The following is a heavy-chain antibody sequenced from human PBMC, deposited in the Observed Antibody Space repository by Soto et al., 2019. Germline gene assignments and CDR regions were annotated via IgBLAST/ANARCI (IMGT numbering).Heavy chain of an antibody. CDR3: TTDRGGRPYYYGMDV. V-gene: IGHV3-15*01. CDR2: IKSKTDGGTT. J-gene: IGHJ6*02. D-gene: IGHD2-15*01. CDR1: GFTFSNAW. Sequence: EVQLVESGGGLVKPGGSLRLSCAASGFTFSNAWMSWVRQAPGKGLEWVGRIKSKTDGGTTDYAAPVKGRFTISRDDSKNTLYLQMNSLKTEDTAVYYCTTDRGGRPYYYGMDVWGQGTTVTVSS.